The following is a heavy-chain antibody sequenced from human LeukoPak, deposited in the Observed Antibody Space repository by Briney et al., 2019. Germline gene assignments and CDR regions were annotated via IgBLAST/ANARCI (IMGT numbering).Heavy chain of an antibody. D-gene: IGHD3-10*01. CDR3: ARNRFGGSSGLDY. J-gene: IGHJ4*02. V-gene: IGHV3-11*01. CDR1: GFTVSSNY. Sequence: GGSLRLSCAASGFTVSSNYMSWIRQAPGKGLEWVSYISSSGSTIYYADSVKGRFTISRDNAKNSLYLQMNSLRAEDTAVYYCARNRFGGSSGLDYWGQGTLVTVSS. CDR2: ISSSGSTI.